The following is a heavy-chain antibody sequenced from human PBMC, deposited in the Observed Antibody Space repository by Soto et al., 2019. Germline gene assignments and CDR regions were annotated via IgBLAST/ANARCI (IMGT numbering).Heavy chain of an antibody. CDR2: ITWNGGSI. Sequence: EVQLVESGGGLVQPGRSLRLSCAVSGFIFDDYAMHWVRQAPGKGLEWVAGITWNGGSIGYADSVQGRFIISRDNAKNSLYVQMNSLRPEDTALYYYATDSASGSYDAFDIWGQGTMVTVSS. V-gene: IGHV3-9*01. J-gene: IGHJ3*02. D-gene: IGHD3-10*01. CDR1: GFIFDDYA. CDR3: ATDSASGSYDAFDI.